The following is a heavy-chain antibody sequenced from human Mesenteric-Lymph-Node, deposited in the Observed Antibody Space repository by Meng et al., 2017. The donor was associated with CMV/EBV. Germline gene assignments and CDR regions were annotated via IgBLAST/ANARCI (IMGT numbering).Heavy chain of an antibody. CDR3: TAVRWRGSFDY. Sequence: GGSLRLSCVVSGFSLSNAWMSWVRQAPGKGLEWVGRFKSKCEGGTIDYAAPVKGRFTMSRDDSNNSFYLQMNSLETEDTAVYYCTAVRWRGSFDYWGQGTVVTVSS. CDR2: FKSKCEGGTI. J-gene: IGHJ4*02. D-gene: IGHD3-3*01. V-gene: IGHV3-15*01. CDR1: GFSLSNAW.